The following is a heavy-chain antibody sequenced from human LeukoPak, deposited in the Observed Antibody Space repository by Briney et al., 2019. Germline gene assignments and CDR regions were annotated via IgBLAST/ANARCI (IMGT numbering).Heavy chain of an antibody. CDR3: ARGGGLYDSSGYYYSIDY. J-gene: IGHJ4*02. CDR1: GYTFTGYY. D-gene: IGHD3-22*01. Sequence: GASVKVSCKASGYTFTGYYMHWVRQAPGQGLEWMGWINPNSGGTNYAQKFQGWVTMTRDTSISTAYMELSRLRSDDTAVYYCARGGGLYDSSGYYYSIDYWGQGTLVTVSS. CDR2: INPNSGGT. V-gene: IGHV1-2*04.